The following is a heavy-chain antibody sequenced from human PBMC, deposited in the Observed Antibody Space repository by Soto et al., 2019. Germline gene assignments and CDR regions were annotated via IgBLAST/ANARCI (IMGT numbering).Heavy chain of an antibody. V-gene: IGHV4-4*02. D-gene: IGHD5-18*01. CDR3: AREKEDTAMVYFDD. CDR2: IYHSGST. Sequence: PSETLSLTCAVSGGSISSSNWWSWVRQPPGKGLEWIGEIYHSGSTNYNPSLKSRVTISVDKSKNQFSLKLSSVTAADTAVYYCAREKEDTAMVYFDDWGQGTLVTVSS. CDR1: GGSISSSNW. J-gene: IGHJ4*02.